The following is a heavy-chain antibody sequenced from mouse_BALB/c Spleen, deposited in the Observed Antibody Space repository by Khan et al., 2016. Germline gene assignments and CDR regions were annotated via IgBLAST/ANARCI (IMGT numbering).Heavy chain of an antibody. V-gene: IGHV3-1*02. CDR1: GYSITSHYS. CDR3: ATSSAGYWYYFDY. J-gene: IGHJ2*01. D-gene: IGHD3-1*01. CDR2: INYSGST. Sequence: EVQLQESGPDLVKPSQSLSLTCTVTGYSITSHYSWHWIRHFPGNKLEWMGNINYSGSTNYHPSLKSRISITRDTSNNQFLLQSNPVTTEDAATYYCATSSAGYWYYFDYWGQGTALTVSS.